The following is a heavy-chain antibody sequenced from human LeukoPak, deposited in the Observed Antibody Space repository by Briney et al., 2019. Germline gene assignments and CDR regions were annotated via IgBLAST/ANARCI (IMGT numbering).Heavy chain of an antibody. D-gene: IGHD2-2*01. V-gene: IGHV1-2*02. CDR2: INPNSGGT. CDR1: GYTFTGYY. J-gene: IGHJ5*02. Sequence: ASVKVSCKASGYTFTGYYMHWVRQAPGQGLEWMGWINPNSGGTNYAQKFQDRVTMTRDPSISTAYMELSRLRSDDTAVYYCAVLYCSSTSCQEHNWFDPWGQGTLVTVSS. CDR3: AVLYCSSTSCQEHNWFDP.